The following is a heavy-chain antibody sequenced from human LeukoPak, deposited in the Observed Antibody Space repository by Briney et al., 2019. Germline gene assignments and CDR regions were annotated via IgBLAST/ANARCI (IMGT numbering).Heavy chain of an antibody. J-gene: IGHJ4*02. Sequence: GSLRLSCAASGFTFSSYAMSWVRQAPGKGLEWIEEINHSGSTNYNPSLKSRVTISVDTSKNQFSLKLSSVTAADTAVYYCARRGPPAAAAPRPFDYWGQGTLVTVSS. V-gene: IGHV4-34*01. D-gene: IGHD6-13*01. CDR1: GFTFSSYA. CDR3: ARRGPPAAAAPRPFDY. CDR2: INHSGST.